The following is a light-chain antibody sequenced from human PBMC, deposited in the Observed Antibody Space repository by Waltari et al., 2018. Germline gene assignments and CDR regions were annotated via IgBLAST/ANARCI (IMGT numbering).Light chain of an antibody. J-gene: IGLJ1*01. Sequence: YRQHPDKAPNLIIFYVTARPSGISARFSGSKSGNTASLTISGLQADDEADYYCAAYTSSSNFVFGSGTTVTV. CDR2: YVT. V-gene: IGLV2-14*03. CDR3: AAYTSSSNFV.